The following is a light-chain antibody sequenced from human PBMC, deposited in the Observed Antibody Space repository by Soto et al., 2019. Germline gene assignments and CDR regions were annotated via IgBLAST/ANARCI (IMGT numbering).Light chain of an antibody. J-gene: IGLJ1*01. CDR3: SSFTSRFTFV. CDR2: QVS. CDR1: WSDVGIYDL. Sequence: QSALTQPPSVSGSPGQSVTISCTGTWSDVGIYDLVSWYQQPPGTAPKLLIYQVSYRPSGVPDRFSGSKSGNTASLTISGLQAEDEADYYCSSFTSRFTFVFGTGTKLTVL. V-gene: IGLV2-18*02.